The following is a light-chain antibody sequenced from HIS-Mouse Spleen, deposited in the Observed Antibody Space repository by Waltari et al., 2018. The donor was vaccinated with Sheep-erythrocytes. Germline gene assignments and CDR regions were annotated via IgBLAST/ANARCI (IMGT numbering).Light chain of an antibody. CDR2: QDS. CDR1: KLGDQY. J-gene: IGLJ1*01. V-gene: IGLV3-1*01. Sequence: SYELTQPPSVSVSPGQTASLTCSGDKLGDQYACWYQQKPGQSPVLVIYQDSKRPSGIPERFSGSNSGNTATLTISGTQAMDEADYYCQAWDSSTYVFGTGTKVTVL. CDR3: QAWDSSTYV.